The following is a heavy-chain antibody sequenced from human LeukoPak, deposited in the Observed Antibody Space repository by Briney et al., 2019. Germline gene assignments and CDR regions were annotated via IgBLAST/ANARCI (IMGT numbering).Heavy chain of an antibody. CDR1: GGTFSSYA. D-gene: IGHD4-23*01. J-gene: IGHJ4*02. Sequence: SVKVSCKASGGTFSSYAISWVRRAPGQGLEWMGGIIPIFGTANYAQKFQGRVTITADESTSTAYMELSSLRSEDTAVYYCARGLGGNFHPFDYWGQGTLVTVSS. CDR3: ARGLGGNFHPFDY. CDR2: IIPIFGTA. V-gene: IGHV1-69*01.